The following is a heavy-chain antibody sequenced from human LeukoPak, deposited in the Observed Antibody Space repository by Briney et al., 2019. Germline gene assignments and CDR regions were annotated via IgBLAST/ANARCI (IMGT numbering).Heavy chain of an antibody. CDR2: IIPIFGTA. CDR3: ARNIRFGGNYYFDY. J-gene: IGHJ4*02. Sequence: SVKVSCKASGGTFSSYAISWVRQAPGQGLEWMGGIIPIFGTANYAQKFQGRVTITADESTSTAYMELSSLKSEDTAVYYCARNIRFGGNYYFDYWGQGTLVTVSS. CDR1: GGTFSSYA. V-gene: IGHV1-69*13. D-gene: IGHD3-16*01.